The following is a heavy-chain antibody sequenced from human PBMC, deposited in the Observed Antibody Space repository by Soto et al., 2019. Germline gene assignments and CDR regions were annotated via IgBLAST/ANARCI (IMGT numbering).Heavy chain of an antibody. Sequence: PSETLSLTCTVSGGSISSSSYFWGWIRQPPGKGREWIGSMYYSGTTYYNPSLKSRVTISVDTSKNQFSLKLSSVTAADTDVYYCARHGGYGSWNAFDYWGQGTLVTVSS. V-gene: IGHV4-39*01. CDR1: GGSISSSSYF. D-gene: IGHD1-1*01. J-gene: IGHJ4*02. CDR3: ARHGGYGSWNAFDY. CDR2: MYYSGTT.